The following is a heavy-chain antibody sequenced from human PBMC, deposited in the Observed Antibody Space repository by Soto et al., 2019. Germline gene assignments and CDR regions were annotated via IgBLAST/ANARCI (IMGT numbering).Heavy chain of an antibody. D-gene: IGHD3-10*01. V-gene: IGHV3-23*01. Sequence: EVQLLESGGGLVQPGGSLRLSCAASGFTFSSYAMSWVRQAPGKGLEWVSAISGSGGSTYYADSVKGRFTISRDNSKNTLYLQMNSLRAEDTAVYYCAKDQVPMWFGELFLFDYWGQGTLVTVSS. CDR2: ISGSGGST. CDR3: AKDQVPMWFGELFLFDY. J-gene: IGHJ4*02. CDR1: GFTFSSYA.